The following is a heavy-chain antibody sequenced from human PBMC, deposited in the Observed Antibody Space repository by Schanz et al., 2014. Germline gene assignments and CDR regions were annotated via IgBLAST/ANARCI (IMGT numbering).Heavy chain of an antibody. V-gene: IGHV4-39*01. Sequence: QLQLQESGPGLVIPSETLSLTCTVSGGSISSSTYYWGWIRQPPGKGPEWIGTIDDTGSTYYTPSRRGRPPRPEDPSKTKPPVQLPSVTAADTAVYYCARLMVPGWFDPWGQGQLVTVSS. CDR3: ARLMVPGWFDP. CDR1: GGSISSSTYY. D-gene: IGHD3-10*01. J-gene: IGHJ5*02. CDR2: IDDTGST.